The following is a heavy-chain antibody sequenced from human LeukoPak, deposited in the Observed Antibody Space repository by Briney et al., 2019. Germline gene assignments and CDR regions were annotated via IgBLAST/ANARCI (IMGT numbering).Heavy chain of an antibody. Sequence: GGSLRLSCAASGFTFSSCAMSWVRQAPGKGLEWVSAISGSGGSTYYADSVKGRFTISRDNSKNTLYLQMNSLRAEDTAVYYCGYGDYYYYGMDVWGQGTTVTVSS. V-gene: IGHV3-23*01. CDR1: GFTFSSCA. J-gene: IGHJ6*02. D-gene: IGHD4-17*01. CDR3: GYGDYYYYGMDV. CDR2: ISGSGGST.